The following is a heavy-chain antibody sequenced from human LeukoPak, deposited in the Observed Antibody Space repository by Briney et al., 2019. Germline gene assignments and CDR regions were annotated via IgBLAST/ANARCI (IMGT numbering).Heavy chain of an antibody. CDR1: GFTFNHYW. D-gene: IGHD2-21*01. V-gene: IGHV3-7*01. CDR2: IKQDGSEK. Sequence: SGGSLRLSCAGSGFTFNHYWMSWVRQAPGKGLEWVANIKQDGSEKYYVGSVKGRFTISRDNARNSLYLHMSNLRAEDTAVYYCATYLQSGPIDSWGQGTLVTVSS. J-gene: IGHJ4*02. CDR3: ATYLQSGPIDS.